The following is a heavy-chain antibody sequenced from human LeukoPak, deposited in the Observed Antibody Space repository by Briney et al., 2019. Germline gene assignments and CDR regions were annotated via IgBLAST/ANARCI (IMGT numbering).Heavy chain of an antibody. CDR3: ARVSYYDSSGYNWFDP. CDR1: GGSISSYY. V-gene: IGHV4-4*07. Sequence: SETLSLTCTVSGGSISSYYWSWIRQPAGKGLEWIGRIYTSGSTNYNPSLKSRVTMSVDTSKNQFSLKLSSVTAADTAVYYCARVSYYDSSGYNWFDPWGQGTLVTVSS. D-gene: IGHD3-22*01. J-gene: IGHJ5*02. CDR2: IYTSGST.